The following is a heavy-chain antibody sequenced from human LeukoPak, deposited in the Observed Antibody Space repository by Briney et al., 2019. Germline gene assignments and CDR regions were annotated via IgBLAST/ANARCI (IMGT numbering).Heavy chain of an antibody. CDR2: INHSGST. CDR3: ARASRGTFGYTDV. V-gene: IGHV4-34*01. J-gene: IGHJ6*03. D-gene: IGHD2-2*01. Sequence: SETLSLTCAVYGGSFSGYYWSWIRQPPGKGLEWIGEINHSGSTNYNPSLKSRVTISVDTSKNQFSLKLSSVTAADTAVYYCARASRGTFGYTDVWGKGITVTVSS. CDR1: GGSFSGYY.